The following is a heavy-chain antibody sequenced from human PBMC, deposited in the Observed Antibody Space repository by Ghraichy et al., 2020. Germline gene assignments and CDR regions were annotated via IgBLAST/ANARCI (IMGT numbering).Heavy chain of an antibody. D-gene: IGHD3-22*01. J-gene: IGHJ4*02. V-gene: IGHV1-24*01. CDR1: GYTLTELS. CDR3: ATIGWDSSGYYYYFDY. Sequence: ASVKVSCKVSGYTLTELSMHWVRQAPGKGLEWMGGFDPEDGETIYAQKFQGRVTMTEDTSTDTAYMELSSLRSEDTAVYYCATIGWDSSGYYYYFDYWGQGTLVTVSS. CDR2: FDPEDGET.